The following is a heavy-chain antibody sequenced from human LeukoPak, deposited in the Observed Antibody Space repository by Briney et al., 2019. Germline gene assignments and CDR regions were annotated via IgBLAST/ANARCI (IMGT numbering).Heavy chain of an antibody. CDR3: IILTLVTAPRHYMDV. J-gene: IGHJ6*03. D-gene: IGHD2-21*02. CDR2: IHPHGSEE. V-gene: IGHV3-7*01. CDR1: GFTFSRFW. Sequence: PGGSVRLSCAASGFTFSRFWMTWVRQAPGKGLEWVANIHPHGSEEYYVDSVKGRFTISRDNAKNSLYLQMDSLRAEDTAVYYCIILTLVTAPRHYMDVWGKGTTVTVSS.